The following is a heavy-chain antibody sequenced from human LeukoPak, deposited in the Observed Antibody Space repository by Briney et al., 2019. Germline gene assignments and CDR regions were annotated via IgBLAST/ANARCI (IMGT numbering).Heavy chain of an antibody. J-gene: IGHJ4*02. Sequence: PGGSLRLSCAASGFTFSSYGMHWVRQAPGKELEWVAVIWYGGSNKYYADSVKGRFTISRDNSKNTLYLQMNSLRAEDTAVYYCAKDSAGRGSYFDYWGQGTLVTVSS. CDR1: GFTFSSYG. CDR3: AKDSAGRGSYFDY. CDR2: IWYGGSNK. D-gene: IGHD3-10*01. V-gene: IGHV3-30*02.